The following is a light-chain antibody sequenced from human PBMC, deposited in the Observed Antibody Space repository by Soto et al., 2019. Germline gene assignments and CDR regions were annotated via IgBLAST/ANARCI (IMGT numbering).Light chain of an antibody. V-gene: IGKV1-39*01. CDR3: QQSHSPPST. CDR1: QSIDTY. Sequence: DIQMTQSPSSLSASFGDRVTLTCRASQSIDTYLNWYQQKPGTAPKLLMYAASTLHSGVPSRFSGSGSGTDFTLTISSLHREDFATYFCQQSHSPPSTVGQGTKLEI. J-gene: IGKJ2*01. CDR2: AAS.